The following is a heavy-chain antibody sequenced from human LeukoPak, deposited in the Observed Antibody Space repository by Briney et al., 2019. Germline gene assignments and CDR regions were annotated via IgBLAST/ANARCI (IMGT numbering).Heavy chain of an antibody. D-gene: IGHD6-19*01. Sequence: GSSVKVSCKASGGTFSSYAISWVRQAPGQGLEWMGGIIPIFGTANYAQKFQGRVTMTRDTSTSTVYMELSSLRSEDTAVYYCARVEYSSGWYDYWGQGTLVTVSS. CDR1: GGTFSSYA. J-gene: IGHJ4*02. CDR3: ARVEYSSGWYDY. V-gene: IGHV1-69*05. CDR2: IIPIFGTA.